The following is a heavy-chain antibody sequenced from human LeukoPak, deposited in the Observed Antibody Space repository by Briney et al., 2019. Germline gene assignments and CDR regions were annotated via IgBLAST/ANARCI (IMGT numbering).Heavy chain of an antibody. CDR3: ARDDVAAAVTAFDI. D-gene: IGHD6-13*01. CDR1: GYTFTGYY. V-gene: IGHV1-2*02. J-gene: IGHJ3*02. Sequence: ASVKVSCKASGYTFTGYYMHCVRQAPGQGLEWMGWINPNSGGTNYAQKFQGRVTMTRDTSISTAYMELSRLRSDDTAVYYCARDDVAAAVTAFDIWGQGTMVTVSS. CDR2: INPNSGGT.